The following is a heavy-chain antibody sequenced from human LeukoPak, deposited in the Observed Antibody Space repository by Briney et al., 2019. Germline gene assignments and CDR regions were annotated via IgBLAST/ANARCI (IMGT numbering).Heavy chain of an antibody. V-gene: IGHV4-4*02. J-gene: IGHJ6*03. D-gene: IGHD6-13*01. Sequence: SETLSLTCAVSGGSISSSNWWSWVRQPPGKGLEWIGEIYHSGSTNYDPSLKSRVTISVDKSKNQFSLKLSSVTAADTAVYYSARDIAAATDYYYYYMDVWGKGTTVTVSS. CDR2: IYHSGST. CDR1: GGSISSSNW. CDR3: ARDIAAATDYYYYYMDV.